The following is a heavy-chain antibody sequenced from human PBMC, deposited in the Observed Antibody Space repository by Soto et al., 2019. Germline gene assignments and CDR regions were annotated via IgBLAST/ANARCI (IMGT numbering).Heavy chain of an antibody. Sequence: PSETLSLTCAVYGGSFSGYYWSWIRQPPGKGLEWIGEINHSGSTNYNPSLKSRVTISVDTSKNQFSLKLSSVTAADTAVYYCHDYYDSSGYYKLRDYWGQGTLVTVS. CDR3: HDYYDSSGYYKLRDY. D-gene: IGHD3-22*01. CDR2: INHSGST. J-gene: IGHJ4*02. CDR1: GGSFSGYY. V-gene: IGHV4-34*01.